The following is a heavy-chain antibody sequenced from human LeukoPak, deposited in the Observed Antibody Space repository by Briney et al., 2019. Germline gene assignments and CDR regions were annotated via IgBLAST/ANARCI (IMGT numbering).Heavy chain of an antibody. D-gene: IGHD3-9*01. CDR2: ISGNGGST. CDR1: GFTFTNHA. CDR3: ARAGVIRYVAWLINYYMDV. V-gene: IGHV3-64*01. Sequence: GGSLRLSCAASGFTFTNHAMQWVRQAPGKGLEYVSAISGNGGSTYYANSVKGRYTISRDNSKNTVYLQMDSLRAEDMAVYYCARAGVIRYVAWLINYYMDVWGKGTTVTVSS. J-gene: IGHJ6*03.